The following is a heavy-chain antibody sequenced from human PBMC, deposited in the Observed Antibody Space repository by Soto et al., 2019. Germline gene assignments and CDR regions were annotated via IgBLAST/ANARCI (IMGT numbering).Heavy chain of an antibody. CDR2: IYPGDSDT. Sequence: GGSLRLSCKGSGYSFTSYWIGWVRQMPGKGLEWMGIIYPGDSDTRYSPSFQGQVTISADKSISTAYLQWSSLKASDTAMYYCARRGVGGYSYGDFDYWGQGTLVTVSS. D-gene: IGHD5-18*01. V-gene: IGHV5-51*01. CDR3: ARRGVGGYSYGDFDY. J-gene: IGHJ4*02. CDR1: GYSFTSYW.